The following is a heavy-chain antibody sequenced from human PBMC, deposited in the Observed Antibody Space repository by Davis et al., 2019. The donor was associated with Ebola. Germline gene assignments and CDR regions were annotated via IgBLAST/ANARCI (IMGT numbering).Heavy chain of an antibody. J-gene: IGHJ5*02. CDR2: ISAYNGNT. Sequence: ASVKVSCKASGYTFTSYGISWVRQAPGQGLEWMGWISAYNGNTNYAQKLQGRVTMTTDTSTSTAYMELRSLRSDDTAVYYCARGGNYDFWSGYYWFDPWGQGTLVTVSS. D-gene: IGHD3-3*01. V-gene: IGHV1-18*01. CDR3: ARGGNYDFWSGYYWFDP. CDR1: GYTFTSYG.